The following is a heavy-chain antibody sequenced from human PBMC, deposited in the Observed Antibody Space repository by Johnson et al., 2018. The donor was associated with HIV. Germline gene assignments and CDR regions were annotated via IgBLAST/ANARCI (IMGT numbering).Heavy chain of an antibody. CDR1: GFTFDDYG. Sequence: VYLVESWGGVVQPGGSLRLSCAASGFTFDDYGMSWVRQAPGKGLEWVSGINWNGDNTGYADSVKGRFTISRDNSKNTLYLQMNSLRAEDTAVYYCARETAYCGGDCSGAFDIWGQGTMVTVSS. J-gene: IGHJ3*02. CDR3: ARETAYCGGDCSGAFDI. CDR2: INWNGDNT. D-gene: IGHD2-21*01. V-gene: IGHV3-20*04.